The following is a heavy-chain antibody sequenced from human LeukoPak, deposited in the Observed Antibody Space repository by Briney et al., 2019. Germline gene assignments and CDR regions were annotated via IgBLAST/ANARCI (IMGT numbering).Heavy chain of an antibody. D-gene: IGHD3-16*01. CDR3: AKDLGRDY. Sequence: GGSLKLSCAASGFTFSDYSMNWVRQAPGKGLEWVSGIVGGGGSTYYADSVKGRFTISRDNSKNMLYLQMNSLRAEDTAVYYCAKDLGRDYWGQGTLVTVSS. CDR2: IVGGGGST. J-gene: IGHJ4*02. CDR1: GFTFSDYS. V-gene: IGHV3-23*01.